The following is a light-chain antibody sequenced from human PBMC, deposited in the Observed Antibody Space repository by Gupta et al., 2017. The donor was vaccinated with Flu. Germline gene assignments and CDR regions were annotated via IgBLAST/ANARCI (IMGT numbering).Light chain of an antibody. CDR1: NSNIGSNI. V-gene: IGLV1-44*01. J-gene: IGLJ3*02. CDR3: AAWDGSLNGLV. CDR2: TYN. Sequence: QSVLTPSSSVPGTPGPRVTIPCSGSNSNIGSNIVNWYQQLPGTAPKLLIYTYNQRPSGVPDRFSASKSGTSASLAISGLQSEDEADYYCAAWDGSLNGLVFGTGTKLTVL.